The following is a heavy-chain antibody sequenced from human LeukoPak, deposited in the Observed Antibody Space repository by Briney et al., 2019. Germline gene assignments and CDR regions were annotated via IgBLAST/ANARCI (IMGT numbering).Heavy chain of an antibody. V-gene: IGHV3-23*01. D-gene: IGHD3-10*01. CDR1: GFTFSSYA. CDR2: ISASGSHT. J-gene: IGHJ4*02. Sequence: GGSLRLSCAASGFTFSSYAMSWVRQAPGRGLEWVSTISASGSHTYYADSVKGRFAISRDNSGNTLTLQMYSLRVEDTAVYYCVRRVQLDFWGQGTLVSVSP. CDR3: VRRVQLDF.